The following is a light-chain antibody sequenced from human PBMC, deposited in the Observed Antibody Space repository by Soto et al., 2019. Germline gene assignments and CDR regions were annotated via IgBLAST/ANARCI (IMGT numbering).Light chain of an antibody. CDR2: VTS. V-gene: IGKV1-39*01. Sequence: DIQMTQSPPSLSASVGDRDTITCRASQSINTYLNWYQQKPGKAPKLLIYVTSSLQSGVPSRFSGSGSGTDFTLTISGLLPEDFATYYCQQSFSVPYTFGQGTKREI. CDR3: QQSFSVPYT. CDR1: QSINTY. J-gene: IGKJ2*01.